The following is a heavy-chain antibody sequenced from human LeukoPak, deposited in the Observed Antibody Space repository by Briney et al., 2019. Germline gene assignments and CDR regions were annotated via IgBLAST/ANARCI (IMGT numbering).Heavy chain of an antibody. CDR1: GFPFSSYA. V-gene: IGHV3-74*03. J-gene: IGHJ4*02. CDR2: INSDGSRT. D-gene: IGHD2-2*01. Sequence: GSLRLSCAASGFPFSSYAMHWVRRAPGKGLEWVSNINSDGSRTTYAASVKGRFTISRDNAKNTLYVQMNSLRPEDTAVYYCARDRTYQFDQWGRGTLVTVSS. CDR3: ARDRTYQFDQ.